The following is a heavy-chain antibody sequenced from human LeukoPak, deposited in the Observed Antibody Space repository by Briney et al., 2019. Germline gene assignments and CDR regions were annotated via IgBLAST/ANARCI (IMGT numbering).Heavy chain of an antibody. D-gene: IGHD5/OR15-5a*01. CDR3: ARARGVYYFDY. J-gene: IGHJ4*02. CDR1: GFTFSSYS. V-gene: IGHV3-21*01. CDR2: ISSSSSYI. Sequence: GGSLRLSCAASGFTFSSYSMNWVRQAPGKGLEWVSSISSSSSYIYYADSVKGRFTISRDNAENSLYLQMNSLRAEDTAVYYCARARGVYYFDYWGQGTLVTVSS.